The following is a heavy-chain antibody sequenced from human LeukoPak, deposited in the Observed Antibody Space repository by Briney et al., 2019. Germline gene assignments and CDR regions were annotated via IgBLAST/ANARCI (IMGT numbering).Heavy chain of an antibody. CDR3: SRGSGWNSFDP. CDR2: IYTNGWT. CDR1: GGSFNSDLNY. Sequence: SETLSLTCTISGGSFNSDLNYWAWIRQPAGKRLEWIGRIYTNGWTDYNPSLKNRVTISVDTSKNQFSLKLSFVTAADTAFYYCSRGSGWNSFDPWGQGTLVTVSS. J-gene: IGHJ5*02. D-gene: IGHD6-19*01. V-gene: IGHV4-61*02.